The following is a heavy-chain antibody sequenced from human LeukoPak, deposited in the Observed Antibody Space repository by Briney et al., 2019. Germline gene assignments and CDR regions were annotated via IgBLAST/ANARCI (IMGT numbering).Heavy chain of an antibody. D-gene: IGHD3-22*01. Sequence: GASVKVSGKASGGTFSSYAISWVRQAPGQGLEWMGRIIPILGIAHNAQKFQGRATITADKSTSTAYMELSSPRSEDAAVYYCARTPNDGDRSGSEDYWGQGTLVTVSS. CDR1: GGTFSSYA. CDR2: IIPILGIA. J-gene: IGHJ4*02. V-gene: IGHV1-69*04. CDR3: ARTPNDGDRSGSEDY.